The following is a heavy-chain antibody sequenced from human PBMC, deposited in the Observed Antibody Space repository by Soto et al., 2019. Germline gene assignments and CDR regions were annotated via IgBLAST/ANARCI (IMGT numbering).Heavy chain of an antibody. CDR3: AKMVGATLVDY. J-gene: IGHJ4*02. D-gene: IGHD1-26*01. CDR2: IHHSGST. V-gene: IGHV4-4*02. CDR1: GASISSTSSGDW. Sequence: QVQLQESGPGLVKPSGTLSLTCTVSGASISSTSSGDWWSWVRQPPGKGLEWIGEIHHSGSTNYNPSLKSRVTMSVDKSKNQFSVRLSSVTAADTAVYYCAKMVGATLVDYWGQGTLVTVSS.